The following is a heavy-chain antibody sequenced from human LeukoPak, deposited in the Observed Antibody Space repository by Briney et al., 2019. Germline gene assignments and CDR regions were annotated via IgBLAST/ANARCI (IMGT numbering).Heavy chain of an antibody. CDR2: INPNSGGT. V-gene: IGHV1-2*02. D-gene: IGHD3-10*01. CDR1: GYTSTGYY. J-gene: IGHJ6*02. CDR3: ARAVVWFGELYYYYYGMDV. Sequence: EASVKVSCKASGYTSTGYYMHWVRQAPGQGLEWMGWINPNSGGTNYAQKFQGRVTMTRDTSISTAYMELSRLRSDDTAVYYCARAVVWFGELYYYYYGMDVWGQGTTVTVSS.